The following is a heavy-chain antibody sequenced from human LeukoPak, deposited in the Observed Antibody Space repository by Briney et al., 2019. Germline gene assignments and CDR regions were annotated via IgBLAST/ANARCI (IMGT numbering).Heavy chain of an antibody. D-gene: IGHD6-13*01. CDR1: GGSISSYY. CDR2: IYYSGST. V-gene: IGHV4-59*01. Sequence: SETLSLTCTVSGGSISSYYWSWIRQPPGKGLEWIGYIYYSGSTNYNPSLKSRVTISVDTSKNQFSLKLTSVTAADTAVYYCAREVVAAAGTVDYWGQGALVIVSS. CDR3: AREVVAAAGTVDY. J-gene: IGHJ4*02.